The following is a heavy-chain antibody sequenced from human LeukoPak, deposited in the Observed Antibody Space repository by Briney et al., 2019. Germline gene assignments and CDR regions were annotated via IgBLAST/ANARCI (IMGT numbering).Heavy chain of an antibody. J-gene: IGHJ4*02. CDR3: ARARIAVAGPLNDY. Sequence: GGSLRLSCAASGFTFSSYAMHWVRQAPGKGLEYVSAISSNGGSTYYANSVKGRFTISRDNSKNTLYLQMGSLRAEDMAVYYCARARIAVAGPLNDYWGQGTLVTVSS. CDR1: GFTFSSYA. D-gene: IGHD6-19*01. CDR2: ISSNGGST. V-gene: IGHV3-64*01.